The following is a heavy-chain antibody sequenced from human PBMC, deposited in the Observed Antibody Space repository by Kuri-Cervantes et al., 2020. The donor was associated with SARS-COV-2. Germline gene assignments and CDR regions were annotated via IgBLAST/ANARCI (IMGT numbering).Heavy chain of an antibody. J-gene: IGHJ4*02. CDR2: IIPILGIA. V-gene: IGHV1-69*10. CDR3: ARGGSYYLDEYYFDY. Sequence: SVKVSCKASGGTFSSAIISWVRQAPGQGLEWMGGIIPILGIANYAQKFQGRVTITADKSTSTAYMELSSLRSEDTAVYYCARGGSYYLDEYYFDYWGQGTLVTVSS. D-gene: IGHD1-26*01. CDR1: GGTFSSAI.